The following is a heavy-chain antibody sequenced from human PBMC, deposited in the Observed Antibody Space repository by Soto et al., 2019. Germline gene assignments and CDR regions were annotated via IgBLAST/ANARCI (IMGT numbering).Heavy chain of an antibody. CDR1: GFSLSNARMG. D-gene: IGHD2-21*02. CDR3: ARIRGCGGDCYSFDY. Sequence: QVTLKESGPVLVTPTETLTLTCTVSGFSLSNARMGVSWIRQPPGKALEWLAHIFSNDEKSYSTSLKSRLTISKDTSKSQVVLTMTNMDPVDTATYYCARIRGCGGDCYSFDYWGQGTLVTDSS. J-gene: IGHJ4*02. V-gene: IGHV2-26*01. CDR2: IFSNDEK.